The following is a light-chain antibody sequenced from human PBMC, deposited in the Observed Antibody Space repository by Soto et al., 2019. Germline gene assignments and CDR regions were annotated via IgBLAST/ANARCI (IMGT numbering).Light chain of an antibody. CDR2: GAS. CDR3: QQYSNSAT. CDR1: QSVSSY. J-gene: IGKJ5*01. Sequence: EIVLTQSPVTLSLSPGERATLSCRASQSVSSYLAWYQQKPGQAPRLLIFGASSRATGIPDRFSGSGSGTDFTLTISRLEPEDFAVYHCQQYSNSATFGQGTRLEIK. V-gene: IGKV3-20*01.